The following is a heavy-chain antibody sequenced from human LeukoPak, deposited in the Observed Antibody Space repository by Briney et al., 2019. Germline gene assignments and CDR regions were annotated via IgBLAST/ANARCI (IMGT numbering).Heavy chain of an antibody. CDR1: GGSINSSSYY. D-gene: IGHD5-24*01. CDR2: IFYSGNT. J-gene: IGHJ4*02. V-gene: IGHV4-39*01. CDR3: ARGNLDVEMATIFDY. Sequence: KTSGTLSLTCTVSGGSINSSSYYWGWIRQPPGKGLEWIGSIFYSGNTYDNPSLKSRVTISVDTSKNQFSLKLSSVTAADTAVYYCARGNLDVEMATIFDYWGQGTLVTVSS.